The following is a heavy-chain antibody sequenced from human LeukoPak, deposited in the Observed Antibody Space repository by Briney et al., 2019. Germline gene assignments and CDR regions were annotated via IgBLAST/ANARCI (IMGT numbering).Heavy chain of an antibody. D-gene: IGHD3-16*01. CDR1: GFTFSDYS. J-gene: IGHJ3*02. CDR2: MSSTSSYI. CDR3: ARGGGYAFDI. Sequence: PGGSLRLSCAASGFTFSDYSMNWVRQAPGQGLEWVSCMSSTSSYIYYADSVKGRFTISRDNAKNSLFLQMNSLRAEDTAVYYCARGGGYAFDIWGQGTMLTVSS. V-gene: IGHV3-21*01.